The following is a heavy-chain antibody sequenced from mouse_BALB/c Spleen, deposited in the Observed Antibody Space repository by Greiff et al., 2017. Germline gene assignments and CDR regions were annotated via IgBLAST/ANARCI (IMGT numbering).Heavy chain of an antibody. D-gene: IGHD2-2*01. J-gene: IGHJ3*01. V-gene: IGHV1-9*01. CDR1: GYTFSSYW. CDR3: ARTYGYDSAWFAY. Sequence: VQLQQSGAELMKPGASVKISCKATGYTFSSYWIEWVKQRPGHGLEWIGEILPGSGSTNYNEKFKGKATFTADTSSNTAYMQLSSLTSEDSAVYYCARTYGYDSAWFAYWGQGTLVTVSA. CDR2: ILPGSGST.